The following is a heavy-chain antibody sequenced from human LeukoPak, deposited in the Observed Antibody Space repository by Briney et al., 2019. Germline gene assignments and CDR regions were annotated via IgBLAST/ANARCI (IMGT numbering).Heavy chain of an antibody. CDR1: GGSISSYF. D-gene: IGHD2-2*01. J-gene: IGHJ4*02. CDR2: IYYSGST. V-gene: IGHV4-59*01. Sequence: SETLSLTCTVSGGSISSYFWSWIRQPPGKGLEWFGYIYYSGSTNYNPSLKSRVSMSVDTPKNQFSLNLTSVTAADTAVYYCARNWVPAGESRYYFDYWGQGTLVTVSS. CDR3: ARNWVPAGESRYYFDY.